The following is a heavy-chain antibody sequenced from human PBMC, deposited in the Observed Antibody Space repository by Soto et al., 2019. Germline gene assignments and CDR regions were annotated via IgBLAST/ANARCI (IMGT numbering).Heavy chain of an antibody. V-gene: IGHV1-69*12. J-gene: IGHJ6*02. Sequence: QVQLVQSGAEVKKPGSSVKVSCKASGGTFSSYAISWVRQAPGQGLEWMGGIIPIFGTANYAQKFQGRVTITADESTSTANMELSSLRSEDTAVYYCASRIVATTHYYYYGMDVWGQGTTVTVSS. CDR2: IIPIFGTA. D-gene: IGHD5-12*01. CDR3: ASRIVATTHYYYYGMDV. CDR1: GGTFSSYA.